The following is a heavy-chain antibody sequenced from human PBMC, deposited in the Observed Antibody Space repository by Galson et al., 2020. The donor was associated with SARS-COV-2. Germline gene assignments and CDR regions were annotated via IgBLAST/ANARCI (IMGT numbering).Heavy chain of an antibody. CDR3: ARGPTFSNDILAPIYYYGMDV. J-gene: IGHJ6*02. CDR1: GGSISSSSYY. V-gene: IGHV4-39*07. CDR2: IYYSGST. D-gene: IGHD3-9*01. Sequence: ASETLSLTCTVSGGSISSSSYYWGWIRQPPGKGLEWIGSIYYSGSTYYNPSLKSRVTISVDTSKNQFSLKLSSVTAADTAVYYCARGPTFSNDILAPIYYYGMDVWGQGTTVTVSS.